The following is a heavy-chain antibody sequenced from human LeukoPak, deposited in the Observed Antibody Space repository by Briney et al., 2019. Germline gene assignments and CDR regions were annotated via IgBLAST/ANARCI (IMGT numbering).Heavy chain of an antibody. CDR3: ARHGDDSGSYVGDPDY. V-gene: IGHV4-59*08. D-gene: IGHD3-10*01. CDR2: ISYSGST. Sequence: SETLSLTCTVSGGSISSYYWSCIRQPPGKGLEWSGYISYSGSTNYNPSLKSRITISVDTSKNQFSLKLSSVTAADTAVYYCARHGDDSGSYVGDPDYWGQGTLVSVSS. J-gene: IGHJ4*02. CDR1: GGSISSYY.